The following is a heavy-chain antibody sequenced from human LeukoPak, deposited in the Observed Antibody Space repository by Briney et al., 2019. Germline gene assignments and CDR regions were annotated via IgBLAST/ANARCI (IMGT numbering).Heavy chain of an antibody. CDR2: ISAYNGNT. V-gene: IGHV1-18*01. CDR1: GYTFTSYR. D-gene: IGHD4-23*01. CDR3: ARDADSGGNTHFDY. Sequence: AAVKVACKASGYTFTSYRISWVRQAPGQGLEWMGWISAYNGNTNYAQKLQGRVTMTTDTSTSTAYMELRSLRSDDTAVYYCARDADSGGNTHFDYWGQGTLVTVSS. J-gene: IGHJ4*02.